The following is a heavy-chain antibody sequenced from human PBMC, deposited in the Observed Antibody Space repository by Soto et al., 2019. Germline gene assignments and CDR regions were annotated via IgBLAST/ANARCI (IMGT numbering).Heavy chain of an antibody. D-gene: IGHD6-19*01. CDR2: INAGNGNT. Sequence: KPPSASVKVSCKASGYTFTSYAMHWVRQAPGQRLEWMGWINAGNGNTKYSQKFQGRVTITRDTSASTAYMEVSSLRSEDTAVYYCARGGWYSKDYYYYYVDVWGEGTTVTVSS. J-gene: IGHJ6*03. CDR1: GYTFTSYA. V-gene: IGHV1-3*01. CDR3: ARGGWYSKDYYYYYVDV.